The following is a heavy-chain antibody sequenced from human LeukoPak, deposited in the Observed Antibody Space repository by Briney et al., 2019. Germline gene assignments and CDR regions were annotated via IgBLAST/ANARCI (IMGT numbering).Heavy chain of an antibody. J-gene: IGHJ4*02. D-gene: IGHD3-3*01. Sequence: PGGSLRLSCAASGFIFSNYNMNWVRQAPGKGLEWVSYISSSSTTIHYADSVRGRFTISRDNARNSLYLQMNSLRAEDTAVYYCARDFLEDVYWGQGTLVTVSS. CDR2: ISSSSTTI. CDR3: ARDFLEDVY. V-gene: IGHV3-48*01. CDR1: GFIFSNYN.